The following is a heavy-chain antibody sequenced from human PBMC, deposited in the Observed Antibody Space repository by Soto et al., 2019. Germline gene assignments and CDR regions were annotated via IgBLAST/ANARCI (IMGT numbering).Heavy chain of an antibody. V-gene: IGHV3-15*01. CDR2: IKSKADGGTT. D-gene: IGHD3-3*01. CDR1: GFIFSNAW. Sequence: PGGSLRLSXAASGFIFSNAWMSWVRQAPGKGLEWVGRIKSKADGGTTNYAAPVKGRFNISRDGSKNTLYLQMNGLKTEDTAVYYCTTGWSSKDYWGQGTLVTVSS. J-gene: IGHJ4*02. CDR3: TTGWSSKDY.